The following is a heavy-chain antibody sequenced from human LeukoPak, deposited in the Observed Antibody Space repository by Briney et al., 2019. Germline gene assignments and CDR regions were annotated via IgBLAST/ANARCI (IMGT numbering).Heavy chain of an antibody. CDR2: ISYDGSNK. Sequence: PGGSLRLSCAASGFTFSSYAMHWVRQAPGKGLEWVAVISYDGSNKYYADSVKGRFTISRDNSMNTLFLQMSSLRAEDTAVYYCARGLYYFDYWGQGTLVTVSS. J-gene: IGHJ4*02. CDR1: GFTFSSYA. V-gene: IGHV3-30*04. CDR3: ARGLYYFDY.